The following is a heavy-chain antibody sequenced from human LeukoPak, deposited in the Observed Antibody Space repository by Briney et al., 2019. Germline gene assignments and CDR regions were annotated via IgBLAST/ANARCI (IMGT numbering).Heavy chain of an antibody. CDR3: ARDSEEWLVMGYFDY. D-gene: IGHD6-19*01. Sequence: SVKVSCKASGCTFSSYTISWVRQAPGQGLEWMGRSIPILGIANCAQKFQGSVTITAANSSSTADMELSSLRSEDTDVYYCARDSEEWLVMGYFDYWGQGTLVTVS. V-gene: IGHV1-69*04. CDR1: GCTFSSYT. J-gene: IGHJ4*02. CDR2: SIPILGIA.